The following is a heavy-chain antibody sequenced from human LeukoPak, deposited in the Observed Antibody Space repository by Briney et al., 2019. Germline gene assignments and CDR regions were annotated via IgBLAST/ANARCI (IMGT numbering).Heavy chain of an antibody. CDR1: GFIFSSYN. Sequence: GGSLRLSCAASGFIFSSYNMNWVRQAPGEGLEWVSSISSSSSYISYADSVRGRFTISRDNAKNSLYLQMNSLRAEDTAVYYCARVGQLPRAFDIWGQGTMVTVS. CDR2: ISSSSSYI. CDR3: ARVGQLPRAFDI. V-gene: IGHV3-21*01. D-gene: IGHD2-2*01. J-gene: IGHJ3*02.